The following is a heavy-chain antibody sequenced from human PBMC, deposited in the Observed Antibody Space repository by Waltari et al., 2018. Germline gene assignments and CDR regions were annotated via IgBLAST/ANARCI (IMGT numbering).Heavy chain of an antibody. CDR3: ARAFCGGDCSWGHWFDP. J-gene: IGHJ5*02. Sequence: QVQLVQSGAEVKKPGASVKVSCKASGYTFTSYDINWVRQATGQGLEWMGWMNPNSGNTGYAQKFQGRVTITRNTSISTAYMELSSLRSEDTAVYYCARAFCGGDCSWGHWFDPWGQGTLVTVSS. V-gene: IGHV1-8*03. CDR2: MNPNSGNT. D-gene: IGHD2-21*01. CDR1: GYTFTSYD.